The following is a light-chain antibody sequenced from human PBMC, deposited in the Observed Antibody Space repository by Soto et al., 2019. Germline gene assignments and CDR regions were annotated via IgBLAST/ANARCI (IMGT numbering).Light chain of an antibody. CDR2: DAS. Sequence: EIVLTQSPGTLSLSPGEGATLSCRASQSVSSYLAWYQQKPGQAPRLLIYDASNRATGIPARFSGSGSGTDFTLTISSLEPEDFAVYYCQQRSNWPVTFGLGTKVEV. J-gene: IGKJ1*01. CDR1: QSVSSY. CDR3: QQRSNWPVT. V-gene: IGKV3-11*01.